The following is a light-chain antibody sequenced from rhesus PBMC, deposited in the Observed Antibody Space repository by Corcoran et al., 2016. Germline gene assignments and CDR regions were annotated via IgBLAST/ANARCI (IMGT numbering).Light chain of an antibody. CDR2: EVS. V-gene: IGLV2-32*02. CDR1: NSDIGGYNY. CDR3: SSYAGSNTYI. Sequence: QAALTQPRSVSGSPGQSVTISCTGTNSDIGGYNYVSWYQQHPGTAPKLILYEVSKRPSGVSDRFSGSKSGNTASLTISGLQAEDEADYYCSSYAGSNTYIFGAGTLLTVL. J-gene: IGLJ1*01.